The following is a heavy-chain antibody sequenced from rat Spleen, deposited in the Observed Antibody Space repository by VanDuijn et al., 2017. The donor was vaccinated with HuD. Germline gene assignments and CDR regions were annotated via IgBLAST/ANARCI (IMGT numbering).Heavy chain of an antibody. V-gene: IGHV3-1*01. Sequence: EVQLQESGPGLVKPSQSLSLTCSVTGYSITTNYWGWVRKFPGNKMEWFGHITYSGGTNYNPSLKSRISITRDTSKSQLFLQLNSVTTEDTATYYCARQYNSGPFAYWGQGTLVTVSS. J-gene: IGHJ3*01. CDR3: ARQYNSGPFAY. D-gene: IGHD4-3*01. CDR1: GYSITTNY. CDR2: ITYSGGT.